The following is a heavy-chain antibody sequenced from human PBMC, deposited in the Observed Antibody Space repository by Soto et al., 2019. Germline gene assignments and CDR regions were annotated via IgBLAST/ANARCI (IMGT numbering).Heavy chain of an antibody. Sequence: SETLSLTCTVSGGSISSSNWWSWVRQPPGKGLEWIGEIYHSGSTNYNPSLKSRVTISVDKSKNQFSLKLSSVTAADTAVYYCARDPPYGSGRGNWFDPWGQGTLVTVSS. D-gene: IGHD3-10*01. CDR2: IYHSGST. CDR3: ARDPPYGSGRGNWFDP. J-gene: IGHJ5*02. CDR1: GGSISSSNW. V-gene: IGHV4-4*02.